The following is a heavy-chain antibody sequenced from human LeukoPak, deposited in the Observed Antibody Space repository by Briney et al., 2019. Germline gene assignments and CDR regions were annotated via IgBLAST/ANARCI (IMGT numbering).Heavy chain of an antibody. CDR1: GFTFSSYE. CDR3: ARGDYGSGTLYMDV. Sequence: HPGGSLRLSCAASGFTFSSYEMNWVRQAPGKGLEWVSYISSSGSTIYYADSVKGRFTISRDSAKNSLYLQMNSLRAEDTAVYYCARGDYGSGTLYMDVWGKGTTVTISS. J-gene: IGHJ6*03. D-gene: IGHD3-10*01. V-gene: IGHV3-48*03. CDR2: ISSSGSTI.